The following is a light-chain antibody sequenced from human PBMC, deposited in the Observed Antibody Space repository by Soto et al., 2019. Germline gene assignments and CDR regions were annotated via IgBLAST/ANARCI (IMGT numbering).Light chain of an antibody. CDR2: KAS. Sequence: VQMTQSHSTLSASVGDRVTITCRASQSISSWLAWYQQKPGKAPKLLIYKASSLESGVPSRFSGSGSGTEFTLTISSLQPDDFATYYCQQYNSYWTFGQGTKVAIK. V-gene: IGKV1-5*03. CDR1: QSISSW. J-gene: IGKJ1*01. CDR3: QQYNSYWT.